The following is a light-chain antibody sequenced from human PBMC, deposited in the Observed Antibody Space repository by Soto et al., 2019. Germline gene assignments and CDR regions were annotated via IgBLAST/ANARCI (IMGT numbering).Light chain of an antibody. CDR1: QNIDDY. V-gene: IGKV1-5*01. Sequence: DIQMTQSPSTLSASVGDRVTITCRASQNIDDYLAWYQQKPGKAPKLLIYDASNLQSGVPSRFSGSGSGTEFTLTISSLQPDDFATYYCQQYNSYPYTFGQGTKVEIK. J-gene: IGKJ2*01. CDR2: DAS. CDR3: QQYNSYPYT.